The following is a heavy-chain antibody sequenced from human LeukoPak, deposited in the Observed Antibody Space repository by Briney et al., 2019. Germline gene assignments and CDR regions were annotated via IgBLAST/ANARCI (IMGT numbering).Heavy chain of an antibody. V-gene: IGHV3-53*05. CDR2: IHSDGRT. CDR1: GFTVSSNY. J-gene: IGHJ5*02. CDR3: AKDLSGPGWFDP. Sequence: GGSLRLSCAASGFTVSSNYMSWVRQAPGKGLEWVSVIHSDGRTYYADSVKGRFTTSKDNSKNTLYLQMNSLRAEDTAVYYCAKDLSGPGWFDPWGQGTLVTVSS.